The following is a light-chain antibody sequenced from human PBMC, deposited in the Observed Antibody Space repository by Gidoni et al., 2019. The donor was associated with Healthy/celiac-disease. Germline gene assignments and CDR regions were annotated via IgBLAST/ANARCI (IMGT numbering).Light chain of an antibody. CDR2: AAS. CDR3: QQSYSTPLT. V-gene: IGKV1-39*01. CDR1: QSISSY. J-gene: IGKJ4*01. Sequence: SQSISSYLNWYQQKPGKAPKLLIYAASSLQSGVPSRFSGSGSGTDFTLTISSLQPEDFATYYCQQSYSTPLTFXGXTKVEIK.